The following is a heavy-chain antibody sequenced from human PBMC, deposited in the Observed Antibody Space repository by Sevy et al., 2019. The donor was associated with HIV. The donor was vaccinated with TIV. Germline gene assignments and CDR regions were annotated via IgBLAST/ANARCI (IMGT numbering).Heavy chain of an antibody. Sequence: GGSLRLSCTASGFTFGDYAMSWFRQAPGKGLEWVGFIRSKAYGGTTEYAASVKGRFTISRDDSKSIAYLQMNSLKTEDTAVYYCTRNYGVGAFDIWAKGQWSPSPQ. CDR1: GFTFGDYA. CDR3: TRNYGVGAFDI. V-gene: IGHV3-49*03. J-gene: IGHJ3*02. D-gene: IGHD4-17*01. CDR2: IRSKAYGGTT.